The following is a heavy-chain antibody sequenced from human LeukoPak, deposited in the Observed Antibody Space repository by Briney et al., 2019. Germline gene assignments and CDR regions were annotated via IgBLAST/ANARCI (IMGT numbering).Heavy chain of an antibody. J-gene: IGHJ4*02. CDR1: GYTFTGYY. CDR2: INPNSGGT. V-gene: IGHV1-2*02. Sequence: ASVNVSCTASGYTFTGYYMHWVRQAPGQGLEWMGWINPNSGGTNYAQKFQGRVTMTRDTSISTAYMELSRLRSDDTAVYYCARVGAAGTIFFDYWGQGTLVTVSS. D-gene: IGHD6-19*01. CDR3: ARVGAAGTIFFDY.